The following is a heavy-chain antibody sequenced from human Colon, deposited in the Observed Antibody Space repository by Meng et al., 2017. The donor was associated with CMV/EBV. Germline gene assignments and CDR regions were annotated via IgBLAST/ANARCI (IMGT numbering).Heavy chain of an antibody. D-gene: IGHD3-16*01. CDR1: GYTCNKHG. V-gene: IGHV1-18*01. CDR3: ARDLFSPGGDSCFDN. Sequence: SGYTCNKHGINWVRQAPGRGVEWMGWFNLWSGDIKYAQKFQGRLTVSADTSTSTAHMELRSLTSDDTAVYYCARDLFSPGGDSCFDNWGQGTLVTVSS. J-gene: IGHJ4*02. CDR2: FNLWSGDI.